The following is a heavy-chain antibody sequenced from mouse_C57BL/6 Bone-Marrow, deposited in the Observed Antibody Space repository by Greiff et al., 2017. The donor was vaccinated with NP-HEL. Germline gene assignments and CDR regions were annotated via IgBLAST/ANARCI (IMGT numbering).Heavy chain of an antibody. Sequence: EVKLMESGPELVKPGASVKIPCKASGYTFTDYNMDWVKQSHGKSLEWIGDINPNNGGTIYNQKFKGKATLTVDKSSSTAYMELRSLTSEDTAVYYCARSVGYYGSSPFDYWGQGTTLTVSS. CDR1: GYTFTDYN. D-gene: IGHD1-1*01. V-gene: IGHV1-18*01. J-gene: IGHJ2*01. CDR2: INPNNGGT. CDR3: ARSVGYYGSSPFDY.